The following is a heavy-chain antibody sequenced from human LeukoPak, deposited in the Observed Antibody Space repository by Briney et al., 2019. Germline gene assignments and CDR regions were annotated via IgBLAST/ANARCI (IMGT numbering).Heavy chain of an antibody. D-gene: IGHD4-17*01. J-gene: IGHJ4*02. Sequence: PSETLSLTCTVSGGSISSRDYYWCWIRQSAGKGLEWIGRLNPSGATFFNPSLRSRLTMSLDPSESQFSLKLSSVTAEDTALYYCARGPHFGDYFDYWGQGALVTVSS. CDR1: GGSISSRDYY. CDR2: LNPSGAT. CDR3: ARGPHFGDYFDY. V-gene: IGHV4-61*02.